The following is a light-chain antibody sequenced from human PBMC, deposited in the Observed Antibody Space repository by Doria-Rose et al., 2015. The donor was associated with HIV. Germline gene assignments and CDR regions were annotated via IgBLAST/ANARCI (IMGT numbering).Light chain of an antibody. V-gene: IGKV3-20*01. CDR1: QSVSSTY. CDR2: GAS. CDR3: HQYASSRT. Sequence: TQSSGTLSLSPGERATLSCRASQSVSSTYLAWYQQRPGQSPRLLIYGASSMATDIPDRSSGSGSGTDVTRTISRLEPEDFAVYYCHQYASSRTFGQGTKVEIK. J-gene: IGKJ1*01.